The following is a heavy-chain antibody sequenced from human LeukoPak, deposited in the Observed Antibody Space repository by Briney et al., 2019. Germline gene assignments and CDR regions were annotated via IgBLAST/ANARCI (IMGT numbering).Heavy chain of an antibody. CDR1: GGTFSSYA. J-gene: IGHJ6*03. D-gene: IGHD2-2*02. V-gene: IGHV1-69*05. Sequence: SVKVSCKASGGTFSSYAISWVRQAPGQGLEWMGGIIPIFGTANYAQKFQGRVTMTRDMSTSTVYMELSSLRSEDTAVYYCARVAAEVVGVPGAIGFGWLRRDYYYMDVWGKGTTVTVSS. CDR2: IIPIFGTA. CDR3: ARVAAEVVGVPGAIGFGWLRRDYYYMDV.